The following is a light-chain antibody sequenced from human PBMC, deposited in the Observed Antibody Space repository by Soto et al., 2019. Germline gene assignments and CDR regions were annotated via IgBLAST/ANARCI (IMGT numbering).Light chain of an antibody. CDR1: PSVSSSY. Sequence: EIVLTQASCTLSLSPGERATLSCRASPSVSSSYLAWYQQKPGQAPRLLIYGASSRATGIPHRFSGSGSGTDFTLTSSRLEPEDFAVYYCQQYGSSPYTFGRGTKLDIK. J-gene: IGKJ2*01. CDR2: GAS. CDR3: QQYGSSPYT. V-gene: IGKV3-20*01.